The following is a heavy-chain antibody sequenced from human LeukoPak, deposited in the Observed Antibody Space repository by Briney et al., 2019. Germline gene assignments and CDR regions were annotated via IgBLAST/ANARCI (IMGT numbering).Heavy chain of an antibody. J-gene: IGHJ6*02. V-gene: IGHV4-59*01. CDR1: GGSISSYY. CDR3: ARENYDSSGYFPYYYYGMDV. D-gene: IGHD3-22*01. Sequence: PSETLSLTCTVSGGSISSYYWSWIRQPPGKGLEWIGYIYYSGSTNYNPSLKSRVTISVDTSKSQFSLKLSSVTAADTAVYYCARENYDSSGYFPYYYYGMDVWGQGTTVTVSS. CDR2: IYYSGST.